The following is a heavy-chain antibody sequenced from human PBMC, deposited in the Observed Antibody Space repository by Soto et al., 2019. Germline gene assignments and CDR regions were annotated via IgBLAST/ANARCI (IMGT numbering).Heavy chain of an antibody. CDR2: IWYDGSNK. D-gene: IGHD5-12*01. CDR3: ARDHSGYYLDY. V-gene: IGHV3-33*01. Sequence: QVQLVESGGGVVQPGRSLRLSCAASGFTFRNYGLHWVRQTPGKGLEWVAVIWYDGSNKYYGDSVKGRFAISRDDSRNTLYLQMNSLRAEYTAVYYCARDHSGYYLDYWGQGTLVTVSS. J-gene: IGHJ4*02. CDR1: GFTFRNYG.